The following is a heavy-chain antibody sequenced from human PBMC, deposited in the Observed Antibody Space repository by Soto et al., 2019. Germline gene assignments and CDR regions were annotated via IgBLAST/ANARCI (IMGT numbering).Heavy chain of an antibody. CDR1: GFMFSMYW. CDR3: TRGPRPSSSGTGGY. V-gene: IGHV3-74*03. CDR2: INEDGVTT. D-gene: IGHD1-26*01. Sequence: LVESGGGLVQPGGSLRLSCEASGFMFSMYWMHWVRQVPGKGPVWVSRINEDGVTTTYADSVKGRFTISRDNDKNTIYLQLDSLRVEDTAMYYCTRGPRPSSSGTGGYCGPGTQVTVSS. J-gene: IGHJ4*02.